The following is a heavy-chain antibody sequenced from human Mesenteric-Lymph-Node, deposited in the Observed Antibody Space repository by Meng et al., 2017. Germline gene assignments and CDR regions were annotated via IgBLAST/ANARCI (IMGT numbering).Heavy chain of an antibody. Sequence: QVELQDAGPGLVKPSGTLSLTCGVSGGSISSSYSHWWSWVRQPPGKGLEWIGEIHHSGNTNYKSSFKSRVSMSVDKSKNQFSLRLSSVTAADTAVYYCARGSAYVWGTWGQGTLVTVSS. CDR3: ARGSAYVWGT. V-gene: IGHV4-4*02. D-gene: IGHD3-16*01. CDR2: IHHSGNT. J-gene: IGHJ5*02. CDR1: GGSISSSYSHW.